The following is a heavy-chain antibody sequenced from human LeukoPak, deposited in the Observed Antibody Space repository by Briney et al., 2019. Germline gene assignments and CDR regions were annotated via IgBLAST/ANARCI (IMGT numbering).Heavy chain of an antibody. J-gene: IGHJ4*02. V-gene: IGHV4-4*02. CDR3: ARGQYCSSTSCSFDY. CDR1: GGSISSSNW. Sequence: SETLSLTCAVSGGSISSSNWWSWVRQSPGKGLEWIGEIYHSGSTNYNPSLKSRVTISVDTSKNQFSLKLTSVTAADTAVYYCARGQYCSSTSCSFDYWGQGTLVTVSS. D-gene: IGHD2-2*01. CDR2: IYHSGST.